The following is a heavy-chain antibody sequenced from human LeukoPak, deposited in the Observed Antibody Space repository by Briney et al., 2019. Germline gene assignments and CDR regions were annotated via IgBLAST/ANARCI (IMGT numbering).Heavy chain of an antibody. CDR1: GFTFTNAW. J-gene: IGHJ4*02. V-gene: IGHV3-15*01. CDR3: TTDRGITIRPLFDY. CDR2: VKSKADGGTI. Sequence: GGSLRLSSAASGFTFTNAWMSWVRQAPGKGLEWVGHVKSKADGGTIHYAAPVKGRFTISRDDSKNMVYLQMNGLKIEDIAVYYCTTDRGITIRPLFDYWGQGTLVTVSS. D-gene: IGHD1-14*01.